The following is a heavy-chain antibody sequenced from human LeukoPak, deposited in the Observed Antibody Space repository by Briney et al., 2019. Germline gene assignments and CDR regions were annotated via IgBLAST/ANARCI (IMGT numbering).Heavy chain of an antibody. V-gene: IGHV1-18*01. Sequence: ASVKVSCKASGYTFTSYGISWVRQAPGQGLEWMGWISAYNGNTNYAQKLQGRVTMTRDRSITTTYMEVTRLTQNDTAMYYCARGGPSYGSGSYFQFEYWGQGTLVTVSS. CDR3: ARGGPSYGSGSYFQFEY. CDR2: ISAYNGNT. J-gene: IGHJ4*02. D-gene: IGHD3-10*01. CDR1: GYTFTSYG.